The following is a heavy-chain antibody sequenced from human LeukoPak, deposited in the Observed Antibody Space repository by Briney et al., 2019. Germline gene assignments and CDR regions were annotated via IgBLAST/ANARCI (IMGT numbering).Heavy chain of an antibody. D-gene: IGHD4-17*01. CDR2: INSDGSST. J-gene: IGHJ3*02. Sequence: GGSLRLSCAASGFTLSSYWMHWVRQAPGKGLVWVSRINSDGSSTSYAHSVKGRSTLHRDNAKNTLYLQMNSLRAEDTAGYYCAIDYHYGDYFGYAIDIWGQGTMVTVSS. CDR3: AIDYHYGDYFGYAIDI. V-gene: IGHV3-74*01. CDR1: GFTLSSYW.